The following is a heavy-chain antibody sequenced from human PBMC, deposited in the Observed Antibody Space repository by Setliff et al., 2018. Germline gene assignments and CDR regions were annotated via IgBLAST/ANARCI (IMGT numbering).Heavy chain of an antibody. CDR2: ISSSSTYI. CDR1: GFTFSSYG. V-gene: IGHV3-21*01. D-gene: IGHD3-22*01. J-gene: IGHJ4*02. CDR3: ARDLWARDSPGAGPFDS. Sequence: PGGSLRLSCAASGFTFSSYGMNWVRQAPGKGLEWVSVISSSSTYISYADSLKGRFTVSRDNAKNSLYLQMNSLRDEDTAVYYCARDLWARDSPGAGPFDSWGQGTLVTVS.